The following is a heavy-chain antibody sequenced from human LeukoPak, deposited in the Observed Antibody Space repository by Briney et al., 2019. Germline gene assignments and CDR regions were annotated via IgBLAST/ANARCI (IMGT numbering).Heavy chain of an antibody. D-gene: IGHD3-22*01. CDR1: GFTFSRYS. V-gene: IGHV3-48*01. J-gene: IGHJ4*02. CDR3: ARVKDWYYYDSRFDY. Sequence: GGSLRLSCAASGFTFSRYSMNWVRQAPGQGLEWVSYISTSSSTIYYADSVKRRFTITRDNANNSLYLQLNSMRGEDTAVYYCARVKDWYYYDSRFDYWGQGTLVTVSS. CDR2: ISTSSSTI.